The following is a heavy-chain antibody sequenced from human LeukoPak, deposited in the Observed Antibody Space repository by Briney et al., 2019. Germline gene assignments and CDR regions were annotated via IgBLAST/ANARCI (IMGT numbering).Heavy chain of an antibody. CDR1: GFTFSGSA. CDR2: IRSKANRYAT. Sequence: GGSLRLSCAASGFTFSGSAMHWVRQASGKGLEWVGRIRSKANRYATAYAASVKGRFTVSRDNSKNTLYLQMNSLRAEDTAVYYCAKEPPYDSSGYHDAFDIWGQGTMVTVSS. CDR3: AKEPPYDSSGYHDAFDI. D-gene: IGHD3-22*01. J-gene: IGHJ3*02. V-gene: IGHV3-73*01.